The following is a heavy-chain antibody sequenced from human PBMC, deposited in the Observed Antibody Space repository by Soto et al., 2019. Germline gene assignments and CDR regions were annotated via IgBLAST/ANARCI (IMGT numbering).Heavy chain of an antibody. D-gene: IGHD2-15*01. Sequence: ASVKVSCKASGGTFSSYAISWVRQAPGQGLEWMGGIIPIFGTANYAQKFQGRVTITADESTSTAYMELSSLRSEATAVYYCARCRGPVPDSILWFAQWGRVPLVAVAS. J-gene: IGHJ5*02. V-gene: IGHV1-69*13. CDR1: GGTFSSYA. CDR2: IIPIFGTA. CDR3: ARCRGPVPDSILWFAQ.